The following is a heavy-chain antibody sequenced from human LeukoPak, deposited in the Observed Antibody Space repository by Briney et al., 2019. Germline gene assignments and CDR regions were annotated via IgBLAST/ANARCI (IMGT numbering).Heavy chain of an antibody. J-gene: IGHJ4*02. D-gene: IGHD2-15*01. CDR3: ARDGGGDY. Sequence: GGSLRLSCVASGFTSSTYSMNWVRQAPGKGLEWVSYISTASANMYYADSVKGRFTISRDNAKNSLYLQMNSLRDEDTAVYYCARDGGGDYWGQGTLVTVSS. CDR2: ISTASANM. CDR1: GFTSSTYS. V-gene: IGHV3-48*02.